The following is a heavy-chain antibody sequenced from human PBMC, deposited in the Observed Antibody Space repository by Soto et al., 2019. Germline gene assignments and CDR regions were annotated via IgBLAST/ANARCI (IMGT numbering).Heavy chain of an antibody. CDR1: GGTFSNSA. CDR3: ARVNDRLHLAGNYYYILDV. CDR2: IMPIFRTP. J-gene: IGHJ6*02. Sequence: QVQLEQSGAEVKKPGSSVKVSCKASGGTFSNSAISWVRQAPGQGLEWMGGIMPIFRTPDYAQKFQGRVTITADESTTYAHIELSGQSSHVTAVYYCARVNDRLHLAGNYYYILDVWGQGTTVTVSS. D-gene: IGHD4-4*01. V-gene: IGHV1-69*12.